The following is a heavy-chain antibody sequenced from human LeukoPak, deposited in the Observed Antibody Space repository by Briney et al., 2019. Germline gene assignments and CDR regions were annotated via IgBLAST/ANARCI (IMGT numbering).Heavy chain of an antibody. D-gene: IGHD6-13*01. V-gene: IGHV3-33*01. J-gene: IGHJ4*02. CDR1: GFSLSDRH. Sequence: PGGSLRLSCAVSGFSLSDRHMDWLRQAPGKGLEWVAVIWYDGSNKYYADSVKGRFTISRDNSKNTLYLQMNSLRAEDTAVYYCARDHIAAAGFFYLDYWGQGTLVTVSS. CDR3: ARDHIAAAGFFYLDY. CDR2: IWYDGSNK.